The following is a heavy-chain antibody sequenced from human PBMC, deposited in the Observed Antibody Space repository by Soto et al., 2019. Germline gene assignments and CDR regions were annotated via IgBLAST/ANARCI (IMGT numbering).Heavy chain of an antibody. V-gene: IGHV3-30*18. D-gene: IGHD3-3*01. CDR1: GFTFSNYA. CDR3: EKDPRSGYYKGNYDYGMDV. J-gene: IGHJ6*02. CDR2: MSYDGNNK. Sequence: GGSLRLSCAASGFTFSNYAMHWVRQAPGKGLEWVAVMSYDGNNKYYADSVKGRFTISRDNSKNTLYLQMNRLRAEDTALYYCEKDPRSGYYKGNYDYGMDVWGQGTTVTVSS.